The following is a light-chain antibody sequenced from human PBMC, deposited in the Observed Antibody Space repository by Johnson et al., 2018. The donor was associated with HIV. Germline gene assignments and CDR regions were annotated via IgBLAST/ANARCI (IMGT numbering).Light chain of an antibody. J-gene: IGLJ1*01. CDR3: GTWDSSLSSYV. V-gene: IGLV1-51*01. Sequence: QSVLTQPPSVSAAPGQKVTISCSGSSSNIGNSYVSWYQQLPGTAPKLLIYDNTKRPSGIPDRFSGSKSGTSATLGITGLQTGDEADYYCGTWDSSLSSYVFGTGTKVTVL. CDR2: DNT. CDR1: SSNIGNSY.